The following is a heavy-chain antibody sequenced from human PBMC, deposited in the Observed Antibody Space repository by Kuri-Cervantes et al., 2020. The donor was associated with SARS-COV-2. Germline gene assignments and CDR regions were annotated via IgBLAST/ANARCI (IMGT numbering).Heavy chain of an antibody. V-gene: IGHV3-66*02. CDR2: IYSGGST. Sequence: GESLKISCAASGFTVSSNYMSWVRQAPGKGLEWVSVIYSGGSTYYADSVKGRFTISRDNSKSTLYLQMNSLRAEDTAVYYCARQVFDVFDIWGQGTMVTVSS. J-gene: IGHJ3*02. CDR3: ARQVFDVFDI. CDR1: GFTVSSNY.